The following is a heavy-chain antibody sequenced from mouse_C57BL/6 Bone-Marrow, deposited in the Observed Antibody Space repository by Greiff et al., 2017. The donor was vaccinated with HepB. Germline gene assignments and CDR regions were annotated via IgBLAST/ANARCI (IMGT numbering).Heavy chain of an antibody. CDR1: GYTFTSYW. CDR2: IDPSDSYT. V-gene: IGHV1-50*01. CDR3: ARWMNYYDYFYAMDY. D-gene: IGHD2-4*01. J-gene: IGHJ4*01. Sequence: QVQLQQPGAELVKPGASVKLSCKASGYTFTSYWMQWVKQRPGQGLEWIGEIDPSDSYTNYNQKFKGKATLTVDTSSSTAYMQLSSLTSEDSAVYYCARWMNYYDYFYAMDYWGQGTSVTVSS.